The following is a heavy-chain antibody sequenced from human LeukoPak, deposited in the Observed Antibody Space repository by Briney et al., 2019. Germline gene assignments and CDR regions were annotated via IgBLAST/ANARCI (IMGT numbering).Heavy chain of an antibody. Sequence: GSLRLSCAASGFTFSDYYMSWIRQPPGKGLEWIGEIDHSGTTKYNPSLKSRVTISVDTSKNQFSLKLRALSAADTAVYFCARQGSISAFDFWGRGTLVTVSS. J-gene: IGHJ4*02. CDR2: IDHSGTT. CDR3: ARQGSISAFDF. V-gene: IGHV4-34*01. CDR1: GFTFSDYY. D-gene: IGHD2-21*01.